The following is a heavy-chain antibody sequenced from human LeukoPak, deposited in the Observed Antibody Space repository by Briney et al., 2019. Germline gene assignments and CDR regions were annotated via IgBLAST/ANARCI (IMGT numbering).Heavy chain of an antibody. CDR1: GFTFGGYW. J-gene: IGHJ4*02. Sequence: PGGSLRLSCAASGFTFGGYWMSWVRQAPGKGLEWVSAIRGSGANTYYADSVKGRFTISRDNSKNTLYLQMNSLRAEDTAVYYCARYLRSSPPWHFDYWGQGTLVTVSS. D-gene: IGHD3-10*02. V-gene: IGHV3-23*01. CDR2: IRGSGANT. CDR3: ARYLRSSPPWHFDY.